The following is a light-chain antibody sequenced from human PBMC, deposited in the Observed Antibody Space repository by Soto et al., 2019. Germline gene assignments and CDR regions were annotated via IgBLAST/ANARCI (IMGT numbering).Light chain of an antibody. CDR3: ATWDDNLNGPV. Sequence: QSVLTQPPSASGTPGQRVTISCSGGSSNIGKNVVHWYQQFPGTAPKVLIYTDNHRPSGVPDRFSGSKSGTSASLAISGLQSEDEADYHCATWDDNLNGPVFGGGTKVTVL. J-gene: IGLJ3*02. V-gene: IGLV1-44*01. CDR2: TDN. CDR1: SSNIGKNV.